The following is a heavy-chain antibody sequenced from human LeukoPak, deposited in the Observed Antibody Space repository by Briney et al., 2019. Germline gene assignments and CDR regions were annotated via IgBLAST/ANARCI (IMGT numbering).Heavy chain of an antibody. D-gene: IGHD6-19*01. CDR3: ARAYTSGWFSPGY. CDR1: GFTFSEHY. J-gene: IGHJ4*02. V-gene: IGHV3-72*01. CDR2: SRNKGNSYTT. Sequence: GGSLRLSCAASGFTFSEHYMDWVGQAPGKGVEGVGRSRNKGNSYTTEHAACGKGIFSITREDSKNSLYLQMNSLKIEHTAVYYCARAYTSGWFSPGYWGQGTLVTVSS.